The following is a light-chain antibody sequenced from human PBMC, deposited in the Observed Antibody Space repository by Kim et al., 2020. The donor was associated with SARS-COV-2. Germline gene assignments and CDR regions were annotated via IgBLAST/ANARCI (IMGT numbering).Light chain of an antibody. V-gene: IGKV3-15*01. CDR3: QQYNDWPLT. Sequence: EIVMTQSPVTLSVSPGERATLSCRASQSVSGNLAWYHQRPGQSPRLLIYGASTRATDIPARFSGSGSGTDFTLSISSLQSEDFAVYYCQQYNDWPLTFGGGTKVDIK. CDR2: GAS. CDR1: QSVSGN. J-gene: IGKJ4*01.